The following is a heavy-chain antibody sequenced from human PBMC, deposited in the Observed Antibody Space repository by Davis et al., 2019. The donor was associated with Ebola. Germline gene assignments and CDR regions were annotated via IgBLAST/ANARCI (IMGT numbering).Heavy chain of an antibody. CDR1: GFTFSSYA. D-gene: IGHD1-14*01. CDR3: AKTRGGLTGASDY. CDR2: ISGSGGST. Sequence: PGGSLRLSCAASGFTFSSYAMSWVRQAPGKGLEWVSAISGSGGSTYSADSVKGRFTISRDNSKNTLYLQMNSLRAEDTAVYYCAKTRGGLTGASDYWGQGTLVTVSS. J-gene: IGHJ4*02. V-gene: IGHV3-23*01.